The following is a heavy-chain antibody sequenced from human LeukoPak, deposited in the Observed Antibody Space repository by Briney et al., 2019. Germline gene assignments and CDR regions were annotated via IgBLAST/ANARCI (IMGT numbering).Heavy chain of an antibody. CDR2: IYYSGST. CDR3: ARLTDLGLPDAFDI. D-gene: IGHD4/OR15-4a*01. J-gene: IGHJ3*02. CDR1: GGSISGYF. V-gene: IGHV4-59*08. Sequence: SETLSLTCIVSGGSISGYFWSWIRQPPGKGLEWIGFIYYSGSTNYNPSLKSRVTISVDTSKNQFSLNLSSVTAADTAVYYCARLTDLGLPDAFDIWGRGTLVTVSS.